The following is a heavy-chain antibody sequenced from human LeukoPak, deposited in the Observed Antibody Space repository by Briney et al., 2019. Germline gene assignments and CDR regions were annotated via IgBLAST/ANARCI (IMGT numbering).Heavy chain of an antibody. V-gene: IGHV3-30*18. J-gene: IGHJ5*02. CDR2: ISYDGSNK. CDR3: AKDRLVRGFAGWFDP. Sequence: GGSLRLSCAASGFTFSSYGMHWVRQAPGKGLEWVAVISYDGSNKYYADSVKGRFTISRDNSKNTLYLQMNSLRAEDTAVYYCAKDRLVRGFAGWFDPWGQGTLVTVSS. CDR1: GFTFSSYG. D-gene: IGHD3-10*01.